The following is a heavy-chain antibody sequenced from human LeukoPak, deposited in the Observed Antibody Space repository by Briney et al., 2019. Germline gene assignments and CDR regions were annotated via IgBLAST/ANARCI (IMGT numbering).Heavy chain of an antibody. V-gene: IGHV3-74*01. Sequence: GGSLRLSCAASGFTFSSYWMHWVRQAPGKGLVWVSRINSDGSSTSYADSVKGRFTISRDNAKNTLYLQMNSLRAEDTAVYYCAGTRVTATHFDYWGQGTLVTVSS. CDR3: AGTRVTATHFDY. CDR2: INSDGSST. J-gene: IGHJ4*02. D-gene: IGHD2-21*02. CDR1: GFTFSSYW.